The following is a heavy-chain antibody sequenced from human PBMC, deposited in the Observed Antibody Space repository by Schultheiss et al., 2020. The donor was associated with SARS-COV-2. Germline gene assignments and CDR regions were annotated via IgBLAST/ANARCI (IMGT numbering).Heavy chain of an antibody. J-gene: IGHJ6*02. CDR1: GYTFTSYG. CDR2: ISAYNGNT. Sequence: ASVKVSCKASGYTFTSYGISWVRQAPGQGLEWMGWISAYNGNTNYAQKLQGRVTMTTDTSTSTAYMELRSLRSDDTAVYYCARLREDESYYYYYYYGMDVWGQGTTVTVSS. D-gene: IGHD2-21*01. CDR3: ARLREDESYYYYYYYGMDV. V-gene: IGHV1-18*04.